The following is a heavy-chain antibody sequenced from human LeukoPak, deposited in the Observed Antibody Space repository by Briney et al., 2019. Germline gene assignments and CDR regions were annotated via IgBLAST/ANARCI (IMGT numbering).Heavy chain of an antibody. J-gene: IGHJ4*02. Sequence: ASVKVSCKASGYTFTSYDINWVRQATGQGLEWMGWMNPNSGNTGYAQKFQGRVTMTRNTSISTACMELSSLRSEDTALYYCARSRSFIPAAIPFDYWGQGTLVTVSS. CDR2: MNPNSGNT. D-gene: IGHD2-2*01. CDR3: ARSRSFIPAAIPFDY. V-gene: IGHV1-8*01. CDR1: GYTFTSYD.